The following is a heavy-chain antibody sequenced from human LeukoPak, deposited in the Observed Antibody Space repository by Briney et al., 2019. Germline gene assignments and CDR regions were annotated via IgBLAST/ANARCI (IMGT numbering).Heavy chain of an antibody. CDR1: GGSISSSSYY. Sequence: SETLSLTCTVSGGSISSSSYYWGWIRQPPGKGLEWIGSIYYSGSTYYNPSLKSRVTISVDTSKNQFSLKLSSVTAADTAVYYCARGLGVAVAVPFGARYYFDYWGQGTLVTVSS. D-gene: IGHD6-19*01. J-gene: IGHJ4*02. CDR3: ARGLGVAVAVPFGARYYFDY. V-gene: IGHV4-39*07. CDR2: IYYSGST.